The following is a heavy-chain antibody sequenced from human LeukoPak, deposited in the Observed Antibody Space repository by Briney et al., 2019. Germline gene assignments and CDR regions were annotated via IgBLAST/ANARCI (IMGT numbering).Heavy chain of an antibody. CDR1: GFTFSSYE. Sequence: GGSLRLSCAASGFTFSSYELYWVRQAPGKGLEWISYISSSSSTIKYADPVRGRFTISRADARESLFLQMNSLRAEDTAIYYCGASRQYVGAFDIWGQGTLVTVSS. D-gene: IGHD3-16*01. CDR3: GASRQYVGAFDI. J-gene: IGHJ3*02. CDR2: ISSSSSTI. V-gene: IGHV3-48*03.